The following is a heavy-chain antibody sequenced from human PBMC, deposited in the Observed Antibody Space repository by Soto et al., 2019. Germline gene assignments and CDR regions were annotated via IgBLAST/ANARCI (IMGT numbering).Heavy chain of an antibody. D-gene: IGHD6-13*01. Sequence: EVQLLESGGGLVQPGGSLRLSCAASGFSFRSYAMSWVRQAPGKGLEWVSALSGSSDNTYYADSVKGRFTISRDNPKNTLYLQMNSLRAEDTAVYYCARDRGIAAAGLDYWGQGTLVTVSS. CDR2: LSGSSDNT. CDR3: ARDRGIAAAGLDY. CDR1: GFSFRSYA. V-gene: IGHV3-23*01. J-gene: IGHJ4*02.